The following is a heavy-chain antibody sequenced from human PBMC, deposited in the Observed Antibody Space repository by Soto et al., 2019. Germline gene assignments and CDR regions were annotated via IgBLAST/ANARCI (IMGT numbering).Heavy chain of an antibody. V-gene: IGHV4-34*01. CDR3: ARIGGSGLYYPLDN. CDR1: GGSFSDYY. D-gene: IGHD3-22*01. Sequence: SETLSLTCAGYGGSFSDYYWSWIRQPPGKGLEWIGEINHSGSTNYNPSLKSRVTISVDTSKNQFSLKLSSVTAADTAVYYCARIGGSGLYYPLDNWGQGTLVTVSS. J-gene: IGHJ4*02. CDR2: INHSGST.